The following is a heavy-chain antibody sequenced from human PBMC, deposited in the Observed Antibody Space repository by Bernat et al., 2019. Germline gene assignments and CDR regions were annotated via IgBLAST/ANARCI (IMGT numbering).Heavy chain of an antibody. J-gene: IGHJ4*02. CDR2: ISWNSGSI. V-gene: IGHV3-9*01. D-gene: IGHD5-12*01. CDR3: AKDFRGYSGYDSPDFDY. Sequence: EVQLVESGGGLVQPGRSLRLSCAASGFTFDDYAMHWVRQAPGKGLEGVSGISWNSGSIGYADSVKGRFTISRDHAKNSLYLQMNSLRAEDTALYYCAKDFRGYSGYDSPDFDYWGQGTLVTVSS. CDR1: GFTFDDYA.